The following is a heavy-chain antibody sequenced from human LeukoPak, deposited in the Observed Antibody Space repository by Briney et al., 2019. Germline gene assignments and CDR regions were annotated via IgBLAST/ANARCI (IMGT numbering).Heavy chain of an antibody. J-gene: IGHJ4*02. D-gene: IGHD2-15*01. Sequence: GGSLRLSCAASGFIFSSYAMSWVRQAPGKGLEWVSAINAAGDNTYYADSVKGRFTISRDNSKNTLYVQMNSLRAEDTAIYYCARQLGYCSDGTCYFDYWGQGTLVTVSS. CDR2: INAAGDNT. V-gene: IGHV3-23*01. CDR3: ARQLGYCSDGTCYFDY. CDR1: GFIFSSYA.